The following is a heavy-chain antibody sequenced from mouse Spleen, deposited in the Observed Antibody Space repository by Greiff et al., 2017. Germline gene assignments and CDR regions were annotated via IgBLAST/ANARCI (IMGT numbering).Heavy chain of an antibody. V-gene: IGHV1-4*01. CDR2: INPSSGYT. J-gene: IGHJ2*01. Sequence: QVQLKESGAELARPGASVKMSCKASGYTFTSYTMHWVKQRPGQGLEWIGYINPSSGYTNYNQKFKDKATLTADKSSSTAYMQLSSLTSEDSAVYYCARGGVSRDYFDYGGQGTTLTVSS. CDR1: GYTFTSYT. CDR3: ARGGVSRDYFDY.